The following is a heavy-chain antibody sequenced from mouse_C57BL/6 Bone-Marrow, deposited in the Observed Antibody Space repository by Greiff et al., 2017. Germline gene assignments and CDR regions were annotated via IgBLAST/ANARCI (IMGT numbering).Heavy chain of an antibody. J-gene: IGHJ2*01. V-gene: IGHV1-50*01. CDR2: IDPSDSYT. CDR1: GYTFTSYW. CDR3: ATTVVYDY. D-gene: IGHD1-1*01. Sequence: VQLQQPGAELVKPGASVKLSCKASGYTFTSYWMQWVKQRPGQGLEWIGEIDPSDSYTNYNQKFKGKATLPVDTSSSTAYMQLSSLTSEDSAFYYCATTVVYDYWGQGTTLTVSS.